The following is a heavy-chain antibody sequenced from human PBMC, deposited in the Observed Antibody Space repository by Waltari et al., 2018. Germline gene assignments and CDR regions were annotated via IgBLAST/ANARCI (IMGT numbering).Heavy chain of an antibody. Sequence: QLQLQESGPGLVKASETLSLTCSVPGGSISGPSYYWGWIRQPPGKGLEWIGSFIYNANTYYNPSLKSRITISVDTSKNQFSLQLTSVTAADTAMYYCARPGRVGGGSLMGLDYWGQGTLVTVSS. J-gene: IGHJ4*02. D-gene: IGHD2-15*01. CDR2: FIYNANT. V-gene: IGHV4-39*01. CDR3: ARPGRVGGGSLMGLDY. CDR1: GGSISGPSYY.